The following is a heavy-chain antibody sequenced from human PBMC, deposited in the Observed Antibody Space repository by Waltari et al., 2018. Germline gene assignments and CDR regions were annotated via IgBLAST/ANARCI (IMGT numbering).Heavy chain of an antibody. V-gene: IGHV1-18*01. D-gene: IGHD3-10*01. CDR1: GYTFTTYT. Sequence: QVHLVQSGAEMKKPGASVSVSCKASGYTFTTYTITWVRQAPVQGLEWMGWIYTLTGHTDYEQRLRGRVTMTADTSSNTAYMELSKLRSDESAVYYCGRVGVQSGADYWGQGTLVTVSS. CDR3: GRVGVQSGADY. CDR2: IYTLTGHT. J-gene: IGHJ4*02.